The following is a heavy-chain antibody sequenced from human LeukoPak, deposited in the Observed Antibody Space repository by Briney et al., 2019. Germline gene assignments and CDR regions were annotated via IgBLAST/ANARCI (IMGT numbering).Heavy chain of an antibody. J-gene: IGHJ4*02. Sequence: PGGSLRLSCAASGFTFADYGRSWVRQAPGKGLEWVSAISGSGGSTYYADSGKGRFTISRDNSKNTLYLQMNSLRAEDTAVYYCAKIVPYYDILTGYFDYWGQGTLVTVSS. CDR2: ISGSGGST. V-gene: IGHV3-23*01. CDR3: AKIVPYYDILTGYFDY. CDR1: GFTFADYG. D-gene: IGHD3-9*01.